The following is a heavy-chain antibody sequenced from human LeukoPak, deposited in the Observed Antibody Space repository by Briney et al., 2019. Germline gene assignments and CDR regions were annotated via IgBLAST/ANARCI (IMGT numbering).Heavy chain of an antibody. CDR2: IYYSGST. D-gene: IGHD3-22*01. V-gene: IGHV4-39*07. J-gene: IGHJ3*02. Sequence: SETLSLTCTVSGGSISSSSYYWGWIRQPPGKGLEWIGSIYYSGSTYYNPSLKSRVTISVDTSKNQFSLKLSSVTAADTAVYFCARGPYSYDSSGAFDIWGQGTMVTVSS. CDR1: GGSISSSSYY. CDR3: ARGPYSYDSSGAFDI.